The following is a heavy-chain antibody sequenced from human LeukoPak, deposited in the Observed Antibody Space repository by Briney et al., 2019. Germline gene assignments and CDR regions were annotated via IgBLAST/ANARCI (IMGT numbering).Heavy chain of an antibody. Sequence: PSETLSLTCTVSGDSVSIYYWSWIRQPPGTGLEWIGYISYSGSTDYNPSLKSRVTISVDTSKNQFSLKLSSVTAADTAVYYCARGLGLTAVTEYYFDYWGQGTLVTVSS. CDR2: ISYSGST. J-gene: IGHJ4*02. CDR3: ARGLGLTAVTEYYFDY. D-gene: IGHD4-17*01. CDR1: GDSVSIYY. V-gene: IGHV4-59*08.